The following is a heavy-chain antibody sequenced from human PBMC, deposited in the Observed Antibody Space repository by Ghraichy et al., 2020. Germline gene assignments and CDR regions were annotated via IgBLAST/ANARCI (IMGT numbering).Heavy chain of an antibody. Sequence: QTLSLTCAISGDSVSSNSAAWNWIRQSPSRGLEWLGRTYYRSKWYNDYAVSVKSRITINPDTSKNQFSLQLNSVTPEDTAVYYCARESGHYYYDSSGPRSSQYFQHWGQGTLVTVSS. D-gene: IGHD3-22*01. V-gene: IGHV6-1*01. CDR2: TYYRSKWYN. CDR3: ARESGHYYYDSSGPRSSQYFQH. CDR1: GDSVSSNSAA. J-gene: IGHJ1*01.